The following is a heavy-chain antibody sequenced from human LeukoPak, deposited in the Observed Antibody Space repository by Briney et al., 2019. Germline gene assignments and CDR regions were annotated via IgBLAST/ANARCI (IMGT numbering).Heavy chain of an antibody. D-gene: IGHD3-10*01. J-gene: IGHJ4*02. V-gene: IGHV1-46*01. CDR2: VNPSGGST. Sequence: ASVKVSCKASGYTFTRYYMHWVRQAPGHGLEWMGIVNPSGGSTTYAQKFQGRVTMTWDMSTSTVYMELSSLRSDDTAVYYCARAPEGSYHKSPNFDYWGQGTLVTVSS. CDR1: GYTFTRYY. CDR3: ARAPEGSYHKSPNFDY.